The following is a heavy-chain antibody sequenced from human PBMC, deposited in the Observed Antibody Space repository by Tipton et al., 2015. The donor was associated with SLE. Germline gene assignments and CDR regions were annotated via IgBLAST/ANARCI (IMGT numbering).Heavy chain of an antibody. Sequence: TLSLTCIVSGGSIRGFYWSWIRQPPGKGLEWIGYLSTSGRTNYIPSLKSRVTISGDTSKNQVFLSLNSVTAADTAVYYCARDFQTIFGVVIIRYFDYWGQGTLVTVSS. CDR3: ARDFQTIFGVVIIRYFDY. CDR2: LSTSGRT. CDR1: GGSIRGFY. V-gene: IGHV4-4*08. J-gene: IGHJ4*02. D-gene: IGHD3-3*01.